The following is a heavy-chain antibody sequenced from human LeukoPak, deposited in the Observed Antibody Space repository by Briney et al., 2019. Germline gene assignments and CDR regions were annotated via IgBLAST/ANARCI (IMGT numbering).Heavy chain of an antibody. D-gene: IGHD3-22*01. CDR2: IYPADSDT. CDR1: GYNFSGYW. V-gene: IGHV5-51*01. CDR3: ATPHDATAYYYDSSGYFY. Sequence: KTGKSLKISCKGSGYNFSGYWIAWVRQMAGKGLEWMGIIYPADSDTRYSPSFQGQVTISADKSITTAYLQWSSLKASDTAMYYCATPHDATAYYYDSSGYFYWGQGTLVTVSS. J-gene: IGHJ4*02.